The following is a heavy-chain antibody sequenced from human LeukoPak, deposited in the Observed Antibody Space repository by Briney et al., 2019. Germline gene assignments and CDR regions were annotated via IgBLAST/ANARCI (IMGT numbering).Heavy chain of an antibody. CDR2: IYYSGST. V-gene: IGHV4-39*01. CDR1: GGSIRNSKYY. Sequence: SETLSLTCTVSGGSIRNSKYYWGWIRQPPGKGLEWIGSIYYSGSTNYKPSLRSRVTISIDTSKNQFSLKVNSVTAADTAVYYCARHDGSYYTYNFDYWGQGTLVTVSS. J-gene: IGHJ4*02. D-gene: IGHD3-22*01. CDR3: ARHDGSYYTYNFDY.